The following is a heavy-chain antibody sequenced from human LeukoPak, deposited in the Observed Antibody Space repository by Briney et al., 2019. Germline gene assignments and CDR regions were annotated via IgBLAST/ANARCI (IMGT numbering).Heavy chain of an antibody. D-gene: IGHD1-26*01. CDR3: ARALRGHNDY. Sequence: SETLSLTCAVYGGSFSGYYWSWIRQPPGKGLEWIGEINHSGSTNYNPSLKSRVTISVDTSKNQFSLKLSSVTAADTAVYYCARALRGHNDYWGQGTLVTVSS. J-gene: IGHJ4*02. V-gene: IGHV4-34*01. CDR1: GGSFSGYY. CDR2: INHSGST.